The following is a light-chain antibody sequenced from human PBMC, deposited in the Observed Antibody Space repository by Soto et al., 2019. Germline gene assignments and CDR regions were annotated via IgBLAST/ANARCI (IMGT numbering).Light chain of an antibody. CDR2: GAS. V-gene: IGKV3-20*01. CDR1: QSINSSY. Sequence: EIVLTQSPVTLSLSPGERATLSCRASQSINSSYLAWYQQKPGQAPRLLIYGASSRATGIPDRFSGSGSGTDFTLTISRLEPEDFAVYYCQQYGSSSWTFGQGTKVEIK. CDR3: QQYGSSSWT. J-gene: IGKJ1*01.